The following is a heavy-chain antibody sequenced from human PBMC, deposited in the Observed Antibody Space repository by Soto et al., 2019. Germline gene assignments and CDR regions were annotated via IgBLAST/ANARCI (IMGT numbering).Heavy chain of an antibody. CDR3: ARGSKDSYTGSRIFDF. D-gene: IGHD3-10*01. CDR2: ITDTGGDT. CDR1: GXTFGSRS. V-gene: IGHV3-23*01. Sequence: GSLRLSCVASGXTFGSRSMTWVRQAPGEGLQWVSTITDTGGDTKSADSVRGRFTISRDNSNSTLYLQMNSLRAEDSAIYYCARGSKDSYTGSRIFDFWGRGNLVTSP. J-gene: IGHJ4*02.